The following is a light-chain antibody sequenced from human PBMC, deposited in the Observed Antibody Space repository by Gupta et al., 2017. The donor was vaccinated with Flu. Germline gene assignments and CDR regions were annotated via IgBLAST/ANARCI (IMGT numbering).Light chain of an antibody. CDR3: QQRSNWPPYT. J-gene: IGKJ2*01. V-gene: IGKV3-11*01. CDR1: QSVSSY. CDR2: DAS. Sequence: ERATLSCRASQSVSSYLAWYQQKPGQAPRLLIYDASNRATGIPARFSGGGSGTDFTLTISSLEPEDFAVYYCQQRSNWPPYTFGQGTKLEIK.